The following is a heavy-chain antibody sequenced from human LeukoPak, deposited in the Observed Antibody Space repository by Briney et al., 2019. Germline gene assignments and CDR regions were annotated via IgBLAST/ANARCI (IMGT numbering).Heavy chain of an antibody. D-gene: IGHD6-13*01. J-gene: IGHJ4*02. CDR1: GGSISSSSYY. CDR2: IYYSGST. CDR3: ARDRDGIAAAGTDY. V-gene: IGHV4-39*07. Sequence: SETLSLTCTASGGSISSSSYYWGWIRQPPGKGLEWIGSIYYSGSTYYNPSLKSRVTISVDTSKNQFSLKLSSVTAADTAVYYCARDRDGIAAAGTDYWGQGTLVTVSS.